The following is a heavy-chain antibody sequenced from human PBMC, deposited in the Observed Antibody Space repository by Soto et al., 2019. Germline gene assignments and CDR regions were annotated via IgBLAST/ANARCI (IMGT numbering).Heavy chain of an antibody. CDR2: ITTSSAYI. D-gene: IGHD4-4*01. V-gene: IGHV3-21*01. Sequence: EVQLVESGGGLVKPGGSLRLSCAASGFTFNTYDMNWVRQAPGKGLEWVSSITTSSAYIYYADSLKGRITISRDNAKNTLLLQMTSLRAEDTAVYYCVRSVTARLQRHSWCDTWGQGTVVTVSS. CDR3: VRSVTARLQRHSWCDT. CDR1: GFTFNTYD. J-gene: IGHJ5*02.